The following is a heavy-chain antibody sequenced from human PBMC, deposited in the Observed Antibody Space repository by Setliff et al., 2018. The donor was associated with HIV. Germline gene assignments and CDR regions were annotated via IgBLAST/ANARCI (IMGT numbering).Heavy chain of an antibody. V-gene: IGHV4-4*07. CDR2: IDTSGTT. CDR3: ARGGYNGYESPFDD. CDR1: GGSISSYY. J-gene: IGHJ4*02. Sequence: SATLSLTCTVSGGSISSYYWSWIRQPAGKGLEWIGRIDTSGTTNYNPSLKSRVTMSVDTSKNQFSLKLNSVTAADTAMYYCARGGYNGYESPFDDWGRGTLVTVSS. D-gene: IGHD5-12*01.